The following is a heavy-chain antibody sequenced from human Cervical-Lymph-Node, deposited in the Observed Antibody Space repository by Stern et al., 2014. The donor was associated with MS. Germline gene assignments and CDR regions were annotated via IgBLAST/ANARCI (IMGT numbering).Heavy chain of an antibody. D-gene: IGHD6-6*01. CDR3: AREIAGRRFED. V-gene: IGHV3-66*01. CDR1: GFPVGASY. CDR2: IHTVGTT. J-gene: IGHJ4*02. Sequence: EVQLVESGGGLVQPGGSLRLSCEASGFPVGASYMNWVRQAPGKGLEWVSRIHTVGTTHYADSVKGRFTISRANAKNALYLQMDRLTVEDTAVYYCAREIAGRRFEDWGRGTLVAVPP.